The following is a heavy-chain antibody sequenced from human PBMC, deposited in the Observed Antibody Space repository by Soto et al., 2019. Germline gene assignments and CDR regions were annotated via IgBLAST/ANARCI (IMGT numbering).Heavy chain of an antibody. CDR1: GGSISSYY. Sequence: SETLSLTCTVSGGSISSYYWSWIRHAPGKGLEWIGSIYYSGNTNYNPSLKSRVTISVDTSKNQFSLKLTSVTAADTAVFYCARGRPRGSSGGKGTLVPVP. D-gene: IGHD3-10*01. CDR2: IYYSGNT. J-gene: IGHJ4*02. CDR3: ARGRPRGSS. V-gene: IGHV4-59*01.